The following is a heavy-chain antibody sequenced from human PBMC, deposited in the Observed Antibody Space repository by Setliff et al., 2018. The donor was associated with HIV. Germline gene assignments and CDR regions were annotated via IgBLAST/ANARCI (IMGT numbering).Heavy chain of an antibody. V-gene: IGHV4-4*07. CDR1: GGSFSSYH. D-gene: IGHD5-18*01. J-gene: IGHJ6*03. Sequence: TLSLTCTVSGGSFSSYHWSWIRHRAGKGLEWIGHIYASGSTKYNPSLKSRVTMPVDTSKSQFSLKLNSVTAADTAVYYCAKSVDTTMDDYYYVDIWGTGTTGTVSS. CDR2: IYASGST. CDR3: AKSVDTTMDDYYYVDI.